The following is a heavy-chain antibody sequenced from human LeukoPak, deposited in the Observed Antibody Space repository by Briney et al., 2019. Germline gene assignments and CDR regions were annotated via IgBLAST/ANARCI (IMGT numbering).Heavy chain of an antibody. D-gene: IGHD6-19*01. CDR1: GGSISSYQ. Sequence: SETLSLTCTVSGGSISSYQWSWIRQPAGKGLECIGRINTSGTTNYNPSLKSRVTMPVDTSKNQFSLKLSSVTAADTAVYYCASGHNSGWGYFDYWGQGSLVTVSS. V-gene: IGHV4-4*07. J-gene: IGHJ4*02. CDR3: ASGHNSGWGYFDY. CDR2: INTSGTT.